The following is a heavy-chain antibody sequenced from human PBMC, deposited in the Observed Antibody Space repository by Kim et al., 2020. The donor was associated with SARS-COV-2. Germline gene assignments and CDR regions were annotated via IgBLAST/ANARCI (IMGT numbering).Heavy chain of an antibody. CDR3: ASPPQWLVLEDDFQH. V-gene: IGHV3-30*04. CDR1: GFTFSSYA. Sequence: GGSLRLSCAASGFTFSSYAMHWVRQAPGKGLEWVAVISYDGSNKYYADSVKGRFTISRDNSKNTLYLQMNSLRAEDTAVYYCASPPQWLVLEDDFQHWGQGTLVTVSS. D-gene: IGHD6-19*01. J-gene: IGHJ1*01. CDR2: ISYDGSNK.